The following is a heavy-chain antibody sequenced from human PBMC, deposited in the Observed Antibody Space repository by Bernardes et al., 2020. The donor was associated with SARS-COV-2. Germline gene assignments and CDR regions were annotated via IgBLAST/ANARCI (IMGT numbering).Heavy chain of an antibody. D-gene: IGHD1-26*01. Sequence: VRSLRPSCVASGFTFSSYAMNWVRQVPGQRLEWVSSISGSVGTTFYAESVKGRFTISRDNSKNTLYLQMKSLSADDTAIYYCAKFLAGSSPHRTGATNYFDYWGQGTLVTGSS. J-gene: IGHJ4*02. CDR3: AKFLAGSSPHRTGATNYFDY. CDR2: ISGSVGTT. CDR1: GFTFSSYA. V-gene: IGHV3-23*01.